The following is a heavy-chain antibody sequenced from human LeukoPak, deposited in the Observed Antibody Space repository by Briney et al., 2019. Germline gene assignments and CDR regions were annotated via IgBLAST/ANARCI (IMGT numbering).Heavy chain of an antibody. J-gene: IGHJ4*02. CDR1: GFTFSSYT. D-gene: IGHD3-22*01. CDR3: ARDSSYYDTSDYFDY. CDR2: ISYDGSNK. Sequence: GRSLRLSCAASGFTFSSYTMHWVRQAPGKGLEWVAVISYDGSNKYYADSVKGRFTISRDNSKNTLYLQMNSLRAEDTAVYYCARDSSYYDTSDYFDYWGQGTLVTVSS. V-gene: IGHV3-30*04.